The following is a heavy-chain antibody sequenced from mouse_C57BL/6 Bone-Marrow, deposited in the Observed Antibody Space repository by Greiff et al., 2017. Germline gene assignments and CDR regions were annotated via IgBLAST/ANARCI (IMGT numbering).Heavy chain of an antibody. V-gene: IGHV1-55*01. CDR1: GYTFTSYW. Sequence: QVQLQQPGAELVKPGASVKMSCKASGYTFTSYWITWVKQRPGQGLEWIGDIYPGSGSTNYNEKFKSKATLTVDTSSSTAYMQLSSLTSEDSAVXYFASDGYHIWYFDVWGTGTTVTVSS. CDR2: IYPGSGST. D-gene: IGHD2-3*01. J-gene: IGHJ1*03. CDR3: ASDGYHIWYFDV.